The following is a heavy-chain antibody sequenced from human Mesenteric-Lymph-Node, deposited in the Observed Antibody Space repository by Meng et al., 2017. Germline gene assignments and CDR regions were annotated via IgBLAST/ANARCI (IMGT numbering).Heavy chain of an antibody. Sequence: SETLSLTCTVSGGSFSRTIYYLGWVRQPPGKGPEWIGSFFSNGRTYYSPSLKSRVTISVDTSKNLFSLNLMSVTAADTAVYYCARVEVGPTDGGTSFDIWGQGTMVTVSS. J-gene: IGHJ3*02. CDR1: GGSFSRTIYY. V-gene: IGHV4-39*07. D-gene: IGHD1-26*01. CDR3: ARVEVGPTDGGTSFDI. CDR2: FFSNGRT.